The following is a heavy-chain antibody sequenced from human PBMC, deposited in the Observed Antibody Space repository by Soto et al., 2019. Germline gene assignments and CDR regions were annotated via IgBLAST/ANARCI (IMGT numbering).Heavy chain of an antibody. CDR2: IKSKTDGGTT. CDR1: SFTFSNAW. J-gene: IGHJ4*02. Sequence: GGSLRLSCAASSFTFSNAWMNGVRQAPGKGLEWVGRIKSKTDGGTTDYDAPVKSRITISRDDSKNTQYLQMNSLKTEDTALYYCTTDPVTMIVVVPSSGWGQGTLVTVSS. V-gene: IGHV3-15*07. D-gene: IGHD3-22*01. CDR3: TTDPVTMIVVVPSSG.